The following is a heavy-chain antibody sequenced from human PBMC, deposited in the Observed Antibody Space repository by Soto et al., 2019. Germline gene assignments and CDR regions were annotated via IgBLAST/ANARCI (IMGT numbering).Heavy chain of an antibody. D-gene: IGHD5-18*01. CDR3: ARGSGYSYGPVWY. V-gene: IGHV4-59*01. J-gene: IGHJ4*02. CDR1: GGSISSYY. CDR2: IYYSGST. Sequence: TSETLSLTCTVSGGSISSYYWSWIRQPPGKGLEWIGYIYYSGSTNYNPSLKSRVTISVDTSKNQFSLKLSSVTAADTAVYYCARGSGYSYGPVWYWGQGTLVTVSS.